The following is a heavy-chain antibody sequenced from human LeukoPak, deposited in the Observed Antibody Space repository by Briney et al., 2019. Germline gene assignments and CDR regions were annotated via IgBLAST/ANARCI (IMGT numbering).Heavy chain of an antibody. J-gene: IGHJ3*02. CDR3: ARDFSTGDAFDI. V-gene: IGHV1-3*01. Sequence: ASVKVSCKAYRYTFASQTIHWVCQAPGQRLEWMGWINAGNANTKLSQKFQDRLTISRDTSASTAYMELNSLRSEDTAIYYCARDFSTGDAFDIWGQGTMVTVSS. CDR1: RYTFASQT. D-gene: IGHD3/OR15-3a*01. CDR2: INAGNANT.